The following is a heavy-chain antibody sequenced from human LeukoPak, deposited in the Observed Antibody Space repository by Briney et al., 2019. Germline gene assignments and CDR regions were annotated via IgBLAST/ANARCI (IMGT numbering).Heavy chain of an antibody. CDR3: ARTFDN. V-gene: IGHV3-48*04. J-gene: IGHJ3*02. CDR1: GFTFSSYS. CDR2: ISSSGSPV. Sequence: GGSLRLSCAASGFTFSSYSMNWVRQAPGKGLQWVSYISSSGSPVYYADSVRGRFTISRDNAKNSLYLQMNSLRAEDTAVYYCARTFDNWGQGTKVTVSS.